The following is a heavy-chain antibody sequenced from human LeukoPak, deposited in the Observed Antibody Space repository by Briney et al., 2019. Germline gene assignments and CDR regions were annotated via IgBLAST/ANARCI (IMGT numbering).Heavy chain of an antibody. CDR3: ARFRSAVAGTYNYYYMDV. D-gene: IGHD6-19*01. CDR1: GGSISNYY. J-gene: IGHJ6*03. Sequence: PSETLSLTFTVSGGSISNYYCSWIRLPPGKGLEYIGYIPYTGSTNTGSTNYNPSLKSRVTISEDTSKNQISLRLSSVTAADTAVYYCARFRSAVAGTYNYYYMDVWGKGTTVTVSS. CDR2: IPYTGSTNTGST. V-gene: IGHV4-59*01.